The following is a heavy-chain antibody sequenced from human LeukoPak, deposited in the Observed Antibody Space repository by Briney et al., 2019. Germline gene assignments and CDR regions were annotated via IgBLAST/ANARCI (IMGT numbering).Heavy chain of an antibody. Sequence: GRSLRPSCALSGFTPSNYGMHWVRQAPGNGLKWVAAIWHDGSRKYYAESVKGRFTSARDNARNTVYMQMYSLRAEDTAVYYCARDEGDSSGYYPGLWGQGTLVTVSS. CDR1: GFTPSNYG. D-gene: IGHD3-22*01. CDR3: ARDEGDSSGYYPGL. V-gene: IGHV3-33*01. J-gene: IGHJ1*01. CDR2: IWHDGSRK.